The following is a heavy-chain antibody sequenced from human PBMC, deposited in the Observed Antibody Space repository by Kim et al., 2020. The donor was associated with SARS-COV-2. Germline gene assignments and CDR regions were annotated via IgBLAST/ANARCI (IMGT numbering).Heavy chain of an antibody. J-gene: IGHJ4*02. V-gene: IGHV4-34*01. CDR2: INHSGST. Sequence: SETLSLTCAVYGGSFSGYYWSWIRQPPGKGLEWIGEINHSGSTNYNPSLKSRVTISVDTSKNQFSLKLSSVTAADTAVYYCARGLTYGGNADYWGQGTLV. CDR3: ARGLTYGGNADY. CDR1: GGSFSGYY. D-gene: IGHD2-15*01.